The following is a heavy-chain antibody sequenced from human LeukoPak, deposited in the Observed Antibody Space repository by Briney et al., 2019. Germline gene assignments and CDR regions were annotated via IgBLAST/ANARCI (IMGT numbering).Heavy chain of an antibody. D-gene: IGHD2-15*01. CDR1: GYIFTSYG. Sequence: GASVKVSCKASGYIFTSYGISWVRQAPGQGLERMGGSIPIFGTANYAHTFQGRVTITADESTSTDYIVLSSPRSEATAAIYYGRSPLGWRPRYCSGGSCYSGDWYFDLWGRGTLVTVSS. CDR2: SIPIFGTA. J-gene: IGHJ2*01. V-gene: IGHV1-69*13. CDR3: GRSPLGWRPRYCSGGSCYSGDWYFDL.